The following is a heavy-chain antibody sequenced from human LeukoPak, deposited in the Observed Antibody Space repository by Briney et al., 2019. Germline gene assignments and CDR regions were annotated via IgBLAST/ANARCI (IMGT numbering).Heavy chain of an antibody. CDR1: GSSISSSTW. CDR2: VFYSGST. J-gene: IGHJ4*02. D-gene: IGHD5/OR15-5a*01. Sequence: SETLSLTCAVSGSSISSSTWWTWVRQAPGKGLEWIGEVFYSGSTNSNPSLKSRLTMSVDESKHEFSLKLASVTAADTAIYYCASGGLVSRYLDHWGQGNLVTVSP. V-gene: IGHV4-4*02. CDR3: ASGGLVSRYLDH.